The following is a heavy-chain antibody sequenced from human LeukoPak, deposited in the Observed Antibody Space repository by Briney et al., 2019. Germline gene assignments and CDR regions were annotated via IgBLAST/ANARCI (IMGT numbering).Heavy chain of an antibody. Sequence: SETLSLTCAVYGGSFSGYYWSWIRQPPGKGLEWIGEINHSGSTNYNPSLKSRVTISVDTSKNQFSLKLSSVIAADTAVYYCARGCAFDIWGQGTMVTVSS. CDR2: INHSGST. CDR3: ARGCAFDI. V-gene: IGHV4-34*01. J-gene: IGHJ3*02. CDR1: GGSFSGYY.